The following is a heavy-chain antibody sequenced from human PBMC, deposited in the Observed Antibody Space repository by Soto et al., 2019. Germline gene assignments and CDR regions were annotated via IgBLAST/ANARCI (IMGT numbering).Heavy chain of an antibody. CDR2: IYYSGST. J-gene: IGHJ5*02. V-gene: IGHV4-31*03. CDR3: ASDPRYDSSGYYDP. Sequence: QVQLQESGPGLVKPSQTLSLTCTVSGGSISSGGYYLSWIRQHPGKGLEWIGYIYYSGSTDYNPSVKRRVTISVDTSQNQFSLKLSAVTAADTAVYYCASDPRYDSSGYYDPWGQGTRVTVSS. CDR1: GGSISSGGYY. D-gene: IGHD3-22*01.